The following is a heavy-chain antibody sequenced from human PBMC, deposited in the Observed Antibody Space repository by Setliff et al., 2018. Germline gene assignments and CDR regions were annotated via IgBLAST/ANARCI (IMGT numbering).Heavy chain of an antibody. CDR1: GFTFSSYE. V-gene: IGHV4-34*01. J-gene: IGHJ3*02. Sequence: GSLRLSCAASGFTFSSYEMNWVRQAPGKGLEWIGEIYHSGSTNHNPSLKSRVTISVDTSKNQFSLNLSSVTAADTAMYYCARDYYDSRGSYAFDIWGQGTVVTVSS. CDR3: ARDYYDSRGSYAFDI. CDR2: IYHSGST. D-gene: IGHD3-22*01.